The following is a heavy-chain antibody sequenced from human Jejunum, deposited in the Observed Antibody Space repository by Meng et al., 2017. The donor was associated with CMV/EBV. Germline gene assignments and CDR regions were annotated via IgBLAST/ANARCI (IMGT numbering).Heavy chain of an antibody. Sequence: LQESVPGLVNTAETLSLTCTASGAPISRGSHSWAWFRQPPGKRLEWIGSMYFSGIADYNPSLKSRVTISLHATQKQFSLRLTSVTAADSAVYFCARDLTNKWFYYWGQGTLVTVSS. D-gene: IGHD1-26*01. V-gene: IGHV4-39*07. J-gene: IGHJ4*02. CDR3: ARDLTNKWFYY. CDR2: MYFSGIA. CDR1: GAPISRGSHS.